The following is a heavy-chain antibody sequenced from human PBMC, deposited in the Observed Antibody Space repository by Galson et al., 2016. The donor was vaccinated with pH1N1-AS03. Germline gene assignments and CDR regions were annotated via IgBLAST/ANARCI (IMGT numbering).Heavy chain of an antibody. J-gene: IGHJ6*02. V-gene: IGHV1-2*04. CDR1: GGTFSTYA. D-gene: IGHD2-15*01. CDR2: INPNNGVT. Sequence: SVKVSCKASGGTFSTYAISWVRQAPGQGLEWMGWINPNNGVTNYAQKFQAWVTMTGDTSISTAYMELYGLKSDDTAVYYCARDPRGPCSSATCATTSYVCSDVLSQGTTVIVSS. CDR3: ARDPRGPCSSATCATTSYVCSDV.